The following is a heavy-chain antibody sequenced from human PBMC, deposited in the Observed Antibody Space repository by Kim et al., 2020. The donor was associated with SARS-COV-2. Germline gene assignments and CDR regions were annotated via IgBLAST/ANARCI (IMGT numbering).Heavy chain of an antibody. CDR3: ARANQPAGYYYYYMDV. CDR1: GGSISSYY. J-gene: IGHJ6*03. D-gene: IGHD2-2*01. Sequence: SETLSLSCTVSGGSISSYYWSWIRQPPGKGLEWIGYIYYSGSTNYNPSLKSRVTISVDTSKNQFSLKLSSVTAADTAVYYCARANQPAGYYYYYMDVWGKGTTVTVSS. V-gene: IGHV4-59*01. CDR2: IYYSGST.